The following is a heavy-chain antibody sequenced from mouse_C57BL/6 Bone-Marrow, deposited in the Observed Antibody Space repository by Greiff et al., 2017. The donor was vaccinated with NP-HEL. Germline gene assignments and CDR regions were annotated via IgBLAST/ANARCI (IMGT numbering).Heavy chain of an antibody. D-gene: IGHD1-1*01. CDR3: ARGFTTVVAHWYFDV. CDR2: IQPNSGST. Sequence: VQLQQPGAELVKPGASVKLSCKASGYTFTSYWMHWVKQRPGQGLEWIGMIQPNSGSTNYNEKFKSKATLTVDKSSSTAYMQLSSLTSEDSAVYYCARGFTTVVAHWYFDVWGTGTTVTVSS. CDR1: GYTFTSYW. J-gene: IGHJ1*03. V-gene: IGHV1-64*01.